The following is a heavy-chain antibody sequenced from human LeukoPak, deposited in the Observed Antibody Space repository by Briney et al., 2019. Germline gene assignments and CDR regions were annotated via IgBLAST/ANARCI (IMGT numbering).Heavy chain of an antibody. Sequence: PGGSLRLSCAASGFTFSDYYMSWIRQAPGKGLEWVSAISGSGGSTYYADSVKGRFTISRDNSKNTLYLQMNSLRAEDTAVYYCAAGGEERNIVVVPAAIDYWGQGTLVTVSS. V-gene: IGHV3-23*01. CDR3: AAGGEERNIVVVPAAIDY. D-gene: IGHD2-2*01. CDR1: GFTFSDYY. CDR2: ISGSGGST. J-gene: IGHJ4*02.